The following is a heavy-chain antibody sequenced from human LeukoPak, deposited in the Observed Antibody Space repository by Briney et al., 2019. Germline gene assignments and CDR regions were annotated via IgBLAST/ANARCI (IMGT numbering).Heavy chain of an antibody. D-gene: IGHD3-22*01. Sequence: PSETLSLTCAVYGGSFSGYYWSWIRQPPGKGLEWIGEINHSGSTNYNPSLKSRVTISVDTSKNQFSLKLSSVTAADTAVYYCAPGSGYYDSSGYYSDYWGQGTLVTASS. CDR2: INHSGST. CDR1: GGSFSGYY. J-gene: IGHJ4*02. V-gene: IGHV4-34*01. CDR3: APGSGYYDSSGYYSDY.